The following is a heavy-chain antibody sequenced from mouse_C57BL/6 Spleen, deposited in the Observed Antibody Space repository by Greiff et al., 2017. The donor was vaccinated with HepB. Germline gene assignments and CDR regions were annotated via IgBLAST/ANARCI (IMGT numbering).Heavy chain of an antibody. CDR2: IYPGDGDT. D-gene: IGHD2-3*01. V-gene: IGHV1-82*01. CDR3: ARSGDGYFG. J-gene: IGHJ2*01. CDR1: GYAFSSSW. Sequence: QVQLQQSGPELVKPGASVKISCKASGYAFSSSWMNWVKQRPGKGLEWIGRIYPGDGDTNYNGKFKGKATLTADKSSSTAYMQLSSLTSEDSAVYYCARSGDGYFGWGQGTTLTVSS.